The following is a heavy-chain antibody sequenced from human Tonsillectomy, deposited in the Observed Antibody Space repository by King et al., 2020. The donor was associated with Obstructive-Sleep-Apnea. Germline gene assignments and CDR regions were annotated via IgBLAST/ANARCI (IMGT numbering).Heavy chain of an antibody. Sequence: VQLVESGAEVKKPGASVKVSCKSSGYTFTDYFMHWVRQAPGQGLEWMGWINPNSDGTNYALQFQGRVTMTRDTSISTAYMELSRLRSDDTAVYYCARGIGGLGHYDILTGDASTIDYWGQGTLVTVSS. V-gene: IGHV1-2*02. CDR2: INPNSDGT. D-gene: IGHD3-9*01. J-gene: IGHJ4*02. CDR3: ARGIGGLGHYDILTGDASTIDY. CDR1: GYTFTDYF.